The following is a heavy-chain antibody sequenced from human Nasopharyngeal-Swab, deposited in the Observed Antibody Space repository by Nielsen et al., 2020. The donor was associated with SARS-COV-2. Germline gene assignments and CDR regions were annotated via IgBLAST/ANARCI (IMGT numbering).Heavy chain of an antibody. CDR2: IYYSGST. CDR1: GGSISSYY. D-gene: IGHD3-9*01. Sequence: SETLSLTCTVSGGSISSYYWSWIRQPPGKGLEWIGYIYYSGSTNYNPSLKSRVTISVDTSKNQFSLKLSSVTAADTAVYYCARAGGRSYYDILTGYSNWFDLWGQGTLVTVSS. CDR3: ARAGGRSYYDILTGYSNWFDL. V-gene: IGHV4-59*01. J-gene: IGHJ5*02.